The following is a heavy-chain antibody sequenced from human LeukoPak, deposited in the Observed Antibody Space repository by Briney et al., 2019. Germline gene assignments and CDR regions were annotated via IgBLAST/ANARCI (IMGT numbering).Heavy chain of an antibody. J-gene: IGHJ6*04. CDR3: AELGITMIGGV. D-gene: IGHD3-10*02. V-gene: IGHV3-21*01. Sequence: GGSLRLSCAASGFTFSTYSMNWVRQAPGKGLEWVSSISTSSSYIYYGDSVKGRFTISRDNAKNSLYLQMNSLRAEDTAVYYCAELGITMIGGVWGKGTTVTISS. CDR1: GFTFSTYS. CDR2: ISTSSSYI.